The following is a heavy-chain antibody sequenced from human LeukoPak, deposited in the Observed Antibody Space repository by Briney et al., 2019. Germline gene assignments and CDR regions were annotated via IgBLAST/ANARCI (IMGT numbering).Heavy chain of an antibody. Sequence: GASVKVSCKASGYTFTGYYMHWVRQAPGQGLEWMGWINPNSGGTNYAQKFQGRVTMTRDTSISTAYMELSRLRSDDTAVYYCAKDESSSWSDPDVWGKGTTVTVSS. CDR3: AKDESSSWSDPDV. CDR2: INPNSGGT. D-gene: IGHD6-13*01. J-gene: IGHJ6*04. CDR1: GYTFTGYY. V-gene: IGHV1-2*02.